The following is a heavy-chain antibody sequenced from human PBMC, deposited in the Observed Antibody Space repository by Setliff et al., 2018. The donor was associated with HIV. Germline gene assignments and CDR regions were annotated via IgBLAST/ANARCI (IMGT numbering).Heavy chain of an antibody. D-gene: IGHD6-19*01. J-gene: IGHJ4*02. CDR3: AREDKYGYSSRWYNY. Sequence: SETLTLTCTLSGGSIISGGYFWSWIRQVPGKGLEWIGYIYYSGSNFYNPSRKSRATISVDTAKNQFSLKLRSLTAADTAVYYCAREDKYGYSSRWYNYWGQGALVTVSS. CDR1: GGSIISGGYF. V-gene: IGHV4-31*03. CDR2: IYYSGSN.